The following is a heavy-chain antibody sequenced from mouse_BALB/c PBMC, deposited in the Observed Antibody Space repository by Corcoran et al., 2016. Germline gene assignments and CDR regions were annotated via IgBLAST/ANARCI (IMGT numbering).Heavy chain of an antibody. V-gene: IGHV14-3*02. D-gene: IGHD4-1*01. CDR1: GFNIKDTY. Sequence: EVQLQQSGAELVQPGASAKLSCTASGFNIKDTYMHWVTQRPEQGLEWIGRIDPANGNTKYDPKFQGKATITADTSSNTAYLQLSSLTSEDTAVYYSANWDWDCDVWGAGTTVTGAS. CDR2: IDPANGNT. J-gene: IGHJ1*01. CDR3: ANWDWDCDV.